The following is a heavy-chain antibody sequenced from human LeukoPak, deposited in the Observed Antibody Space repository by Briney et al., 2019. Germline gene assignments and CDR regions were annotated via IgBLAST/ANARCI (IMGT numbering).Heavy chain of an antibody. CDR3: AKDTPQWELRFGFDY. J-gene: IGHJ4*02. Sequence: GGSLRLSCAASGFTLSSYGMHWVRQAPGKGLEWVAVISYDGSNKYYADSVKGRFTISRDNSKNTLYLQMNSLRAEDTAVYYCAKDTPQWELRFGFDYWGQGTLVTVSS. CDR1: GFTLSSYG. V-gene: IGHV3-30*18. D-gene: IGHD1-26*01. CDR2: ISYDGSNK.